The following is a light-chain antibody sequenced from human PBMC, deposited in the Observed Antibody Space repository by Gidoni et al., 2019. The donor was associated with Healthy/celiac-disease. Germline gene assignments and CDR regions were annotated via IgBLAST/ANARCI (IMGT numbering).Light chain of an antibody. CDR3: SSYTSSSTYV. CDR1: SSDVGGYNC. Sequence: QSALTQPASVSGSPGQSIPISCTVTSSDVGGYNCVPWYQQHPGKAPKLKIYDVSNRPSGVSNRFSGSKSGNAASLTISGLQAEDEADYYCSSYTSSSTYVFGTGTKVTVL. V-gene: IGLV2-14*03. J-gene: IGLJ1*01. CDR2: DVS.